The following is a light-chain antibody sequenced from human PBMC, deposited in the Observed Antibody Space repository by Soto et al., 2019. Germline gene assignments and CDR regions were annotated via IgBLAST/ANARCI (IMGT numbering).Light chain of an antibody. V-gene: IGKV3-15*01. J-gene: IGKJ4*01. CDR1: QSVSSN. CDR2: GAS. CDR3: QQYNNWPLT. Sequence: EIVMTQSPATLSVSPGERATLSCRASQSVSSNLDWYQQKPGQAPRLLIYGASTRATGIPARFSGSGSGTEFILTISSLQSEDFAVYYCQQYNNWPLTFGGGTKVEIK.